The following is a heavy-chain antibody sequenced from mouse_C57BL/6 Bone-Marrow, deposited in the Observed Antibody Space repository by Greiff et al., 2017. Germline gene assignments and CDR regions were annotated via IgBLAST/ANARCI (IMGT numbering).Heavy chain of an antibody. CDR2: IYPGDGDT. D-gene: IGHD1-1*01. J-gene: IGHJ2*01. V-gene: IGHV1-82*01. CDR3: ARCSYYYGSIYFDY. CDR1: GYAFRSSW. Sequence: QVQLQQSGPELVKPGASVKISCKASGYAFRSSWMNWVKQRPGKGLEWIGRIYPGDGDTNYNGKFKGKATLTADKSSSTAYMQLSSLTSEDSAVYFCARCSYYYGSIYFDYWGQGTTLTVSS.